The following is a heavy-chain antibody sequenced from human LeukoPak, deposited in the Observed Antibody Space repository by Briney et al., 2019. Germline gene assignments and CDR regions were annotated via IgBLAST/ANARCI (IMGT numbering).Heavy chain of an antibody. CDR2: LYYTGYT. D-gene: IGHD5-12*01. Sequence: SETLSLTCTVSGGSISSYYWSWIRQPPGKGLEWIGYLYYTGYTKYNPSLKSRVTISLGTSKNQFSLKLTSVTAADTAVYYCARDPAYGGYGGSFDYWGQGVLVTVSS. CDR1: GGSISSYY. V-gene: IGHV4-59*01. J-gene: IGHJ4*02. CDR3: ARDPAYGGYGGSFDY.